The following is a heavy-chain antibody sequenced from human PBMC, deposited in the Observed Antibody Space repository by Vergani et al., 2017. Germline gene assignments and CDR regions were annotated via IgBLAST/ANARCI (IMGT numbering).Heavy chain of an antibody. V-gene: IGHV3-9*01. CDR2: ISWNSGSI. CDR1: GFTFDDYA. CDR3: AHSVVDYGDYVWFDP. Sequence: EVQLVESGGGLVQPGRSLRLSCAASGFTFDDYAMHWVRQAPGKGLEWVSGISWNSGSIGYADSVKGRFTISRDNAKNSLYLQMNSLRAEDTALYYCAHSVVDYGDYVWFDPWGQGTLVTVSS. D-gene: IGHD4-17*01. J-gene: IGHJ5*02.